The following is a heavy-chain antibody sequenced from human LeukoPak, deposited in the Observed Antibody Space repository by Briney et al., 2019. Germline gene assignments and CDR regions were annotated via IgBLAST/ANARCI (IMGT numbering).Heavy chain of an antibody. J-gene: IGHJ4*02. Sequence: PGAPVKVSCKASGYTFTGYYMHWVRQAPGQGLEWMGWINPNSGGTNYAQKFQGRVTMTRDTSISTAYMELSRLRSDDTAVYYCARSSPYYYDSSGYYSFDYWGQGTLVTVSS. V-gene: IGHV1-2*02. D-gene: IGHD3-22*01. CDR1: GYTFTGYY. CDR3: ARSSPYYYDSSGYYSFDY. CDR2: INPNSGGT.